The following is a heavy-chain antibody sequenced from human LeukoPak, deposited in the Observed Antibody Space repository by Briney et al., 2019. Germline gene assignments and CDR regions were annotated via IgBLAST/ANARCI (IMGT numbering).Heavy chain of an antibody. Sequence: SETLSLTCAVYGGSFSGYYWSWIRQPSGKGLEWIGEINHSGSTNYSPSLKSRVTISVDTSKNQFSLKLSSVTAADTAVYYCARGGRLRSITFDYWGQGTLVTVSS. CDR1: GGSFSGYY. CDR3: ARGGRLRSITFDY. D-gene: IGHD4-17*01. J-gene: IGHJ4*02. V-gene: IGHV4-34*01. CDR2: INHSGST.